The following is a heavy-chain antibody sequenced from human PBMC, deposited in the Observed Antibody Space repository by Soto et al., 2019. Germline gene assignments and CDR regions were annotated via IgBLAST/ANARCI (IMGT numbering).Heavy chain of an antibody. CDR3: ARDRGRFDY. V-gene: IGHV3-48*02. CDR2: ISSSSSTI. Sequence: EVQLVESGGGLVQPGGSLRLSCAASGFTFSSYSMNWVRQAPGKGLEWVSYISSSSSTIYYADSVKGRFTISRDSAKNSLYLQMNSLRDKDTAVYYCARDRGRFDYWGQGTLVTVSS. CDR1: GFTFSSYS. J-gene: IGHJ4*02.